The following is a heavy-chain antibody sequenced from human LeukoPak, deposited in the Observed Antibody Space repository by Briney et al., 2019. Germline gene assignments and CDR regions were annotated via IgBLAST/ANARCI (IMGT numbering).Heavy chain of an antibody. CDR3: AATSIRMVQRIIYYGKDV. CDR2: IVVGTGKT. CDR1: GFTNSNSS. Sequence: SVKVSCKASGFTNSNSSVQWVRQARGQRPEWIGWIVVGTGKTNYAQRLQERVTITRDMSTGTVDMELSSLRSEDTAVYYCAATSIRMVQRIIYYGKDVWGQGTTVTVSS. J-gene: IGHJ6*02. V-gene: IGHV1-58*01. D-gene: IGHD3-10*01.